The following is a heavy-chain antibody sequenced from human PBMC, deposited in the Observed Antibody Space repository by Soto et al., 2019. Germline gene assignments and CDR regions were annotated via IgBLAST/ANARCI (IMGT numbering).Heavy chain of an antibody. CDR2: IIPIFGTA. V-gene: IGHV1-69*13. Sequence: SVKVSCKASGGTFSSYAISWVRQAPGQGLEWMGGIIPIFGTANYAQKFQGRVTITADESTSTAYMELSSLRSEDTAVYYCATRCYYDRSGYYPNYYYYGMDVWGQGTTLTVSS. CDR3: ATRCYYDRSGYYPNYYYYGMDV. D-gene: IGHD3-22*01. CDR1: GGTFSSYA. J-gene: IGHJ6*02.